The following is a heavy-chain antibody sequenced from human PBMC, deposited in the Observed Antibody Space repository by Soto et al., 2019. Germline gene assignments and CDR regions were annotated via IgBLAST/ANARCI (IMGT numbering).Heavy chain of an antibody. J-gene: IGHJ4*02. V-gene: IGHV3-23*01. CDR3: AKDPSSGYHLMGVYYFDY. CDR1: GFTFSSYA. Sequence: GGSLRLSCAASGFTFSSYAMSWVRQAPGKGLEWVSVISGSGGSTYYADSVKGRFTISRDNSKNTLYLQMNSLRAEDTAVYYCAKDPSSGYHLMGVYYFDYWGQGTLVTVSS. CDR2: ISGSGGST. D-gene: IGHD3-22*01.